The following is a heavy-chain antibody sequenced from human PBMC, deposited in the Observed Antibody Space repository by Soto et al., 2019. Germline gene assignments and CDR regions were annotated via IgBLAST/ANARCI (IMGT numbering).Heavy chain of an antibody. J-gene: IGHJ3*01. CDR2: IYWDDDT. D-gene: IGHD2-2*01. CDR3: AHAYGGTSWPNDAFDV. Sequence: ITLKESGPTLVKPTQTLTLTCSFSGFSLSADGVGVGWIRQPPGKALEWLALIYWDDDTRYRPSLKSRLTITKDSSKNQVVLTMTNMDPVDTATYYCAHAYGGTSWPNDAFDVWGQGKVVTVSS. CDR1: GFSLSADGVG. V-gene: IGHV2-5*02.